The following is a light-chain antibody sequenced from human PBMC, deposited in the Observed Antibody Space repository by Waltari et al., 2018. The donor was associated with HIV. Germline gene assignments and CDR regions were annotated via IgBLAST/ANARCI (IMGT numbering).Light chain of an antibody. CDR1: AFQNKY. V-gene: IGLV3-25*03. Sequence: SYELTQPPPVSVSPGQTARNTCSGDAFQNKYAYWYQQKPGQAPVLMIDKDSQRPSGIPERFSGAPAGTTVTLTISGVQAEDEADYYCQSADISDYYLVLFGGGTKLTVL. J-gene: IGLJ3*02. CDR3: QSADISDYYLVL. CDR2: KDS.